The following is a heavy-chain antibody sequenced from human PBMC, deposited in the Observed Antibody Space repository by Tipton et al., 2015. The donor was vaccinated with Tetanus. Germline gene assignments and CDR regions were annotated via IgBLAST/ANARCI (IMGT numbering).Heavy chain of an antibody. CDR2: ISSTTRYI. V-gene: IGHV3-21*01. D-gene: IGHD5-12*01. CDR1: GFTFSNYK. J-gene: IGHJ4*02. Sequence: SLRLSCEVSGFTFSNYKMNWVRQAPGKGLEWVSSISSTTRYIDYVDSVKGRFTISRDNAKNSVYLQMNSLRVEDTAVYYCARANNDYPKKGPFDYWGQGILVTVSS. CDR3: ARANNDYPKKGPFDY.